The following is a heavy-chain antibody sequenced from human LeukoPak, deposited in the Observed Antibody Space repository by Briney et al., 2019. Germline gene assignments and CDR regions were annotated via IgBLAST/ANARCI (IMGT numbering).Heavy chain of an antibody. D-gene: IGHD6-19*01. CDR2: INPNSGAT. V-gene: IGHV1-2*02. CDR3: ARGEVDSSGWDCFHF. J-gene: IGHJ4*02. Sequence: GTSVKVSCKASGYTFTGYYMHWVRRAPGHGLEWMGWINPNSGATNYPQKFQGRVTMTGDTSISTAYMELSSLRSDDTAVYYCARGEVDSSGWDCFHFWGQGTLVTVSS. CDR1: GYTFTGYY.